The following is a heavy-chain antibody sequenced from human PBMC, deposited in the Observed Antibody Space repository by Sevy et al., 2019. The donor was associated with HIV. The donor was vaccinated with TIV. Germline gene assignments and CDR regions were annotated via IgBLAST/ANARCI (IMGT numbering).Heavy chain of an antibody. CDR1: GFTFSSYW. V-gene: IGHV3-7*01. D-gene: IGHD5-18*01. CDR3: ARATRDTAIGAVRYFDY. Sequence: GGSLRLSCAASGFTFSSYWMSWVRQAPGKGLEWVANIKQDGSEKYYVDSVKGRFTISRDNAKNSLYLQMNSLRAKDTAVYYCARATRDTAIGAVRYFDYWGQGTLVTVSS. J-gene: IGHJ4*02. CDR2: IKQDGSEK.